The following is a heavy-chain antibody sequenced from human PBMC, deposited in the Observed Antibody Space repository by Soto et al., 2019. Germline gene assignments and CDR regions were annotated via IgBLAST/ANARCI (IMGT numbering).Heavy chain of an antibody. V-gene: IGHV1-69*13. CDR2: IIPIFGTA. CDR3: ARDSDTAMVTWNYYYYYGMDV. Sequence: SVKVSCKASGGTFSSYAISWVRQAPGQGLEWMGGIIPIFGTANYAQKFQGRVTITADESTSTAYMELSSLRSEDTAVYYCARDSDTAMVTWNYYYYYGMDVWGQGTTVTVSS. J-gene: IGHJ6*02. D-gene: IGHD5-18*01. CDR1: GGTFSSYA.